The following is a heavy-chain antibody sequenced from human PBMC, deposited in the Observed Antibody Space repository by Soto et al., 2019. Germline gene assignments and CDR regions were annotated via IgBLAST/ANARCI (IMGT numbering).Heavy chain of an antibody. CDR2: IYYSGIT. CDR1: GGSPNSNF. V-gene: IGHV4-59*13. J-gene: IGHJ4*02. D-gene: IGHD1-1*01. Sequence: PPTTLSLTSCLAGGSPNSNFWSWLLQTPGQGLEWIFYIYYSGITNYNPSLKSRFTIPVDTSKNQFSRNLRSGTAADTAVHSCALGRQRHGGYDYWGQGTLVTVSS. CDR3: ALGRQRHGGYDY.